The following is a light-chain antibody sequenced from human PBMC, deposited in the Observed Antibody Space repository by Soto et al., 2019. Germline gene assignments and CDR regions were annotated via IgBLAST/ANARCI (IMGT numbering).Light chain of an antibody. CDR1: QSFSID. J-gene: IGKJ1*01. CDR2: GAS. Sequence: RVMPQSPATLSVSPGERGTRSCRASQSFSIDLAWYQQTPGQAPRLLIYGASTRATGVPPTFSGSASGTEFTLTISSLQSEDFTVYYCQQYNKWPLTFGQGTKVDI. CDR3: QQYNKWPLT. V-gene: IGKV3-15*01.